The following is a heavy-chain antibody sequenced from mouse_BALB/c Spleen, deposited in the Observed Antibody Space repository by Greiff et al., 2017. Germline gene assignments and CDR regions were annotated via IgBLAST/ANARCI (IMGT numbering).Heavy chain of an antibody. D-gene: IGHD2-14*01. Sequence: EVKLVESGGDLVKPGGSLKLSCAASGFTFSDYYMYWVRQTPEKRLEWVATISDGGSYTYYPDSVKGRFTISRDNAKNNLYLQMSSLKSEDTAMYYCARRDRYDWYFDVWGAGTTVTVSS. CDR3: ARRDRYDWYFDV. CDR2: ISDGGSYT. V-gene: IGHV5-4*02. CDR1: GFTFSDYY. J-gene: IGHJ1*01.